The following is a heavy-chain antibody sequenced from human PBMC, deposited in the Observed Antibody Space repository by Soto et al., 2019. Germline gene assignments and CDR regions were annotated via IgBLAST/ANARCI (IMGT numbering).Heavy chain of an antibody. V-gene: IGHV3-30*18. CDR2: ISYDGSNK. D-gene: IGHD6-19*01. CDR1: GFTFSSYG. J-gene: IGHJ5*02. Sequence: ESGGGVVQPGRSLRLSCAASGFTFSSYGMHWVRQAPGKGLEWVAVISYDGSNKYYADSVKGRFTISRDNSKNTLYLQMNSLRAEDTAVYYCAKETYSSGWYIGGGFDPWGQGTLVTVSS. CDR3: AKETYSSGWYIGGGFDP.